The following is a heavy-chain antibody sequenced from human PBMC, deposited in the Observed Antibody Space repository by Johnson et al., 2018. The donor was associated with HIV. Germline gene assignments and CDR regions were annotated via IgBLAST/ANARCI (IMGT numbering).Heavy chain of an antibody. CDR1: GFTFSSYA. CDR3: ARWVDTTFDI. V-gene: IGHV3-30*04. D-gene: IGHD5-18*01. J-gene: IGHJ3*02. CDR2: ISYDGSNK. Sequence: VQLVESGGGVVQPGRSLRLSCAASGFTFSSYAMHWVRQAPGKGLEWVAVISYDGSNKYYADSVKGRFTISRDNSKNTVYLQMNSLKAEDTAVYYCARWVDTTFDIWGQGTMVTVSS.